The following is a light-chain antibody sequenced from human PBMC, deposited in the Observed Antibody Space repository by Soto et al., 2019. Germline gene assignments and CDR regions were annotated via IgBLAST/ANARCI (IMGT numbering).Light chain of an antibody. J-gene: IGKJ5*01. V-gene: IGKV2-28*01. CDR3: MQPLQTLIT. Sequence: EIVLTQSPLSLSVSPGEPASISCRSSQSLTHSSGYNYLDWYLLKSGQPPQLVIYLGSNRGSGVPDRFSGSGSGKHFTLTISRVETEDAGVYFCMQPLQTLITFGQGTQLEIQ. CDR1: QSLTHSSGYNY. CDR2: LGS.